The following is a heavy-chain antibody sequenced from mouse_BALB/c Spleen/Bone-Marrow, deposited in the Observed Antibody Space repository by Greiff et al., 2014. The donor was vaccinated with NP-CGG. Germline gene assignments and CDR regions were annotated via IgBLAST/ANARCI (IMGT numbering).Heavy chain of an antibody. V-gene: IGHV5-6-3*01. Sequence: DVKLVESGGGLVQPGGSLKLSCAASGFTFSNYGMSWVRQTPDKRLEFVATINGNGGSTYYPDSVKGRFTISRDTAKNTLYLQMSSLKSEETAMYYCVRGNYGNYVDYFDFWGQGTTLTVSS. J-gene: IGHJ2*01. CDR3: VRGNYGNYVDYFDF. CDR2: INGNGGST. CDR1: GFTFSNYG. D-gene: IGHD2-1*01.